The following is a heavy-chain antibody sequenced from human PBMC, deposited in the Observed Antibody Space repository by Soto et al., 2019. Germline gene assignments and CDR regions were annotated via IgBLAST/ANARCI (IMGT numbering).Heavy chain of an antibody. J-gene: IGHJ5*02. Sequence: SQTLSLTCAISGDSVSSNSALWNWIRQSPSRGLEWLGRTYYRSKWYSDYAVSVKGRITINPDTSKNQFSLQLNSVAPEDTAVYYCVREVAPRGFDPWGQGTLVTVSS. V-gene: IGHV6-1*01. D-gene: IGHD2-21*01. CDR1: GDSVSSNSAL. CDR3: VREVAPRGFDP. CDR2: TYYRSKWYS.